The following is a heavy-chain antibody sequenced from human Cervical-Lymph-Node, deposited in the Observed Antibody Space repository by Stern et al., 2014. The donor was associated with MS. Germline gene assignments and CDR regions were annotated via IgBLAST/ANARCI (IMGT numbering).Heavy chain of an antibody. J-gene: IGHJ4*02. Sequence: PLVQSGAEVKKPGESLKISCKTAGYSFTNYWIGWVRQMPGKGLDWMGIIYPSDSDTRYSPSFQGQVIISADKSIGTAYLQWRSLKASDSGIYYCARGAPPENWGQGTLVTVSS. CDR2: IYPSDSDT. V-gene: IGHV5-51*03. D-gene: IGHD1-26*01. CDR3: ARGAPPEN. CDR1: GYSFTNYW.